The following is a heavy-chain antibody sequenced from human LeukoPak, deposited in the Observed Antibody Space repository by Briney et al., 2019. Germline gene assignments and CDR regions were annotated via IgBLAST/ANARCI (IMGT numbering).Heavy chain of an antibody. D-gene: IGHD3-22*01. CDR1: GFTFSSYA. Sequence: GRSLRLSCAASGFTFSSYAMHWVRQAPGKGLEWVAVISYDGSNKYYADSVKGRFTISRDNSKNMLYLQMNSLRAEDTAVYYCASVYYYDSSGYYYPAEDWGQGTLVTVSS. CDR3: ASVYYYDSSGYYYPAED. CDR2: ISYDGSNK. V-gene: IGHV3-30-3*01. J-gene: IGHJ4*02.